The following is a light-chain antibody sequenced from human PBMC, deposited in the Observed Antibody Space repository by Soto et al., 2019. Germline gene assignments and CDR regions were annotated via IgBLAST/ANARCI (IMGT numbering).Light chain of an antibody. CDR1: QSVSSSY. V-gene: IGKV3-20*01. CDR3: QHYGSSPWT. Sequence: EIVLTQSPGTLSLSPGERATLSCRASQSVSSSYLAWYQQKPGQAPRLLIYGASSRATGIPDRFSGSESGTDFTLTISRLETDDFEVYYCQHYGSSPWTFGQGTKVEIK. CDR2: GAS. J-gene: IGKJ1*01.